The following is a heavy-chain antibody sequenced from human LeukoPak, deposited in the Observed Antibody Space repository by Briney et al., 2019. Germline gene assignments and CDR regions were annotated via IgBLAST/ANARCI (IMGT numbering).Heavy chain of an antibody. J-gene: IGHJ3*02. V-gene: IGHV1-2*02. CDR3: ARAGLEWLLPPTEDAFDI. D-gene: IGHD3-3*01. Sequence: ASVKVSCKASGYAFTGYYMHWVRQATGQGLEWMGWVNPNSGGTNYAQKFQGRVTMTRDTSISTAYMELSRLRSDDTAVYYCARAGLEWLLPPTEDAFDIWGQGTMVTVSS. CDR2: VNPNSGGT. CDR1: GYAFTGYY.